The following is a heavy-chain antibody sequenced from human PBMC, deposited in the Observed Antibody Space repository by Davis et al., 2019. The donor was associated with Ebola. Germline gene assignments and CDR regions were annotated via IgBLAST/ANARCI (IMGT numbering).Heavy chain of an antibody. CDR1: GFTFSSYS. V-gene: IGHV3-21*04. CDR2: ISSSSSYI. J-gene: IGHJ4*02. D-gene: IGHD4-17*01. CDR3: AKPFGDYVGYFDY. Sequence: GESLKISCAASGFTFSSYSMNWVRQAPGKGLEWVSSISSSSSYIYYADSVKGRFTISRDNAKNSLYLQMDSLRPEDTAVFYCAKPFGDYVGYFDYLGQGTLVTVAS.